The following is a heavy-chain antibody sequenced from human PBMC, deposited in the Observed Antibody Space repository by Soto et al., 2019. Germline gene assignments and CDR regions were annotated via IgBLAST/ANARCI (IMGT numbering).Heavy chain of an antibody. V-gene: IGHV4-61*01. CDR1: GGSVSSGSYY. Sequence: SETLSLTCTVSGGSVSSGSYYWSWIRHPPGKGLEWIGYIYYSGSTNYNPSPKSRVTISVDTSKNQFSLKLSSVTAADTAVYYCARVGGFGMVRGVIDAFDIWGQGTMVTVSS. CDR3: ARVGGFGMVRGVIDAFDI. D-gene: IGHD3-10*01. J-gene: IGHJ3*02. CDR2: IYYSGST.